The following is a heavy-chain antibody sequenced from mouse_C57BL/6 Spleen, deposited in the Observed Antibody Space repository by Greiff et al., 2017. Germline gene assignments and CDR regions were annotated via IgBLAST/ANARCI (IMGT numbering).Heavy chain of an antibody. J-gene: IGHJ1*03. V-gene: IGHV5-16*01. CDR2: INYDGSST. Sequence: EVKVVESEGGLVQPGSSMKLSCTASGFTFSDYYMAWVRQVPEKGLEWVANINYDGSSTYYLESLKSRFIISRDNAKNILYLQMSSLKSENTATYYCARGGNHWYFDVWGTGTTVTVSS. D-gene: IGHD2-1*01. CDR1: GFTFSDYY. CDR3: ARGGNHWYFDV.